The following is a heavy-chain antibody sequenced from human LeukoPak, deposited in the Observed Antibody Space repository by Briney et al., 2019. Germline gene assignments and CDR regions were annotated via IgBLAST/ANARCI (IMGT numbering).Heavy chain of an antibody. D-gene: IGHD3-22*01. V-gene: IGHV1-18*01. CDR1: GYTFTSYG. J-gene: IGHJ4*02. Sequence: GASVKVSCKASGYTFTSYGISWVRQAPGQGLEWMGWISAYNGNTNYAQKLQGRVTMTTDTSTRTAYMELRSLRSDDTAVYYCARDRAPDYYDSSGYYPLDYWGQGTLVTVSS. CDR3: ARDRAPDYYDSSGYYPLDY. CDR2: ISAYNGNT.